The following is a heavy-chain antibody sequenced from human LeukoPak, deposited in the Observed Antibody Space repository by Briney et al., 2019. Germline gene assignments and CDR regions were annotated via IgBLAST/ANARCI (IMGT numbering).Heavy chain of an antibody. CDR3: TTTYFDY. CDR1: GFTVSSNY. J-gene: IGHJ4*02. V-gene: IGHV3-53*01. CDR2: IYSGGST. D-gene: IGHD1-14*01. Sequence: GGSLRLSCAASGFTVSSNYMSWVRQAPGKGLEWVSVIYSGGSTYYADSVKGRFTISRDNSKNTLYLQMDSLRAEDTAVYYCTTTYFDYWGQGTLVTVSS.